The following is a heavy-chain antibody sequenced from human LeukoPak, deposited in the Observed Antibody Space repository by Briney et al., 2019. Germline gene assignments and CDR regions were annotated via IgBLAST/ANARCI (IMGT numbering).Heavy chain of an antibody. CDR3: ARPLYHDDTSGFYFEY. CDR1: GFTFSNYA. D-gene: IGHD3-22*01. Sequence: GGSLRLSCAASGFTFSNYAMSWVRQAPGKGLEWVSGISGSGDITYYADSVKGRFTISRDNSKNTLYLQINSLRAEDTAVYYCARPLYHDDTSGFYFEYWGQGTLVTVSS. CDR2: ISGSGDIT. V-gene: IGHV3-23*01. J-gene: IGHJ4*02.